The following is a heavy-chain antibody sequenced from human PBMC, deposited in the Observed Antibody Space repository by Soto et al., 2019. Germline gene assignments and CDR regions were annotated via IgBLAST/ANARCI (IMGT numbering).Heavy chain of an antibody. CDR1: GGSISSHY. Sequence: QVQLQESGPGLVKPSETLSLTCTVSGGSISSHYWSWIRQPPGRGLEWIGFIYYSGITASNPALTSGAAVSLDTSKTHVSLRLSSVTAADTAVYYCARPWGIAPAVGYFELWGRGTLVTVSS. J-gene: IGHJ2*01. D-gene: IGHD6-13*01. CDR2: IYYSGIT. CDR3: ARPWGIAPAVGYFEL. V-gene: IGHV4-59*08.